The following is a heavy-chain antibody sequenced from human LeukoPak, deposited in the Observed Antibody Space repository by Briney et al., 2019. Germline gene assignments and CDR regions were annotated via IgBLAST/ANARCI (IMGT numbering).Heavy chain of an antibody. CDR2: IYHSGST. CDR3: ARAFYGSGSNRKNWFDP. J-gene: IGHJ5*02. V-gene: IGHV4-30-2*01. CDR1: GGSISSGGYS. D-gene: IGHD3-10*01. Sequence: SETLSLTCAVSGGSISSGGYSWSWIRQPPGKGLEWIGYIYHSGSTYYNPSLKSQVTISVDRSKNQFSLKLSSVTAADTAVYYCARAFYGSGSNRKNWFDPWGQGTLVTVSS.